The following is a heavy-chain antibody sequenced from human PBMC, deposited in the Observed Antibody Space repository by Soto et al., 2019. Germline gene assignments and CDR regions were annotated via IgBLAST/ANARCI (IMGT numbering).Heavy chain of an antibody. Sequence: GGSLRLSCAASGFTFSSYGMHWVRQAPGKGLEWVAVISYDGSNKYYADSVKGRFTISRDNSKNTLYLQMNSLRAEDTAVYYCAKDSEGKLWGFFDYWGQGTLVPVSS. CDR1: GFTFSSYG. CDR2: ISYDGSNK. J-gene: IGHJ4*02. D-gene: IGHD5-18*01. CDR3: AKDSEGKLWGFFDY. V-gene: IGHV3-30*18.